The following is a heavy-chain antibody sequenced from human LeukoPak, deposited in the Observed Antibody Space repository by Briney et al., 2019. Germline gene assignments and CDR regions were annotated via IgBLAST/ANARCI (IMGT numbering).Heavy chain of an antibody. CDR1: GYTFTSYG. D-gene: IGHD3-10*01. Sequence: GASVKVSCKASGYTFTSYGISWVRQAPGQGLEWMGWISAYNGNTNYPQKLQGRVTMATDTSTSTAYMELRSLRSDDTAVYYCARGYGSGSYYNSYYFDYWGQGTLVTVSS. CDR3: ARGYGSGSYYNSYYFDY. J-gene: IGHJ4*02. CDR2: ISAYNGNT. V-gene: IGHV1-18*04.